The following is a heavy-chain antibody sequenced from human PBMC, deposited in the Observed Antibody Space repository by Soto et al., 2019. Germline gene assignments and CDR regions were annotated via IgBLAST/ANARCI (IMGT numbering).Heavy chain of an antibody. Sequence: ASVKVSCKASGYTFTSYGISWVRQAPGQGLEWMGWISAYNGNTNYAQKLQGRVTMTTDTSTSTAYMELRSLRSDYTAVYYCARDLFHSSENWFDPWGQGTLVTVSS. CDR2: ISAYNGNT. V-gene: IGHV1-18*01. CDR3: ARDLFHSSENWFDP. CDR1: GYTFTSYG. J-gene: IGHJ5*02. D-gene: IGHD6-25*01.